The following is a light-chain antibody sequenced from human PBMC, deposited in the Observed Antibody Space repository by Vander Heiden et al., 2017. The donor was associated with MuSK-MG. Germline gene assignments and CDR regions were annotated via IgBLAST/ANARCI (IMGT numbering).Light chain of an antibody. V-gene: IGLV3-19*01. CDR1: SYRSYY. Sequence: SSSLKQDPTLSLALGLTARITSHGDSYRSYYACWYQQMPGQAPVLVSYGKNNRPSGIPDRFSGSSSGNTACLTITGAQTEDEAYYYGNSRDSSGNHWVFGGGTKLTVL. CDR2: GKN. J-gene: IGLJ3*02. CDR3: NSRDSSGNHWV.